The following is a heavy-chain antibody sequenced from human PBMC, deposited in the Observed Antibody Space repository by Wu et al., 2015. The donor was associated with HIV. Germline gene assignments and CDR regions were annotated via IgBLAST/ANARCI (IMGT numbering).Heavy chain of an antibody. CDR2: ISGYNGKT. D-gene: IGHD5-24*01. CDR1: GYTFTSYG. Sequence: QVQLVQSGAEVRKPGASVKVSCKASGYTFTSYGISWVRQAPGQGLEWMGWISGYNGKTSYAQTFQDRVIMTIETSKSTAYMELSSLRSEDTAVYYCARVGRRVEMATSSYYYYYMDVWGKGTTVTVSS. J-gene: IGHJ6*03. CDR3: ARVGRRVEMATSSYYYYYMDV. V-gene: IGHV1-18*04.